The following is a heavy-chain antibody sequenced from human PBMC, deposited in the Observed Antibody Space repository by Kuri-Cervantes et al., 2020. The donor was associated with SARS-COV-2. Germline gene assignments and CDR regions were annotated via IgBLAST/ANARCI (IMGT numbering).Heavy chain of an antibody. V-gene: IGHV3-48*01. CDR2: ISSSSSTI. Sequence: GGSLRLSCAASGFTFGSYSMNWVRQAPGKGLEWVSYISSSSSTIYYADSVKGRFTISRDNAKNSLYLQMNSLRGEDTAVYYCARDSRGYSYGYGHLFDYWGQGTLVTVSS. CDR3: ARDSRGYSYGYGHLFDY. J-gene: IGHJ4*02. CDR1: GFTFGSYS. D-gene: IGHD5-18*01.